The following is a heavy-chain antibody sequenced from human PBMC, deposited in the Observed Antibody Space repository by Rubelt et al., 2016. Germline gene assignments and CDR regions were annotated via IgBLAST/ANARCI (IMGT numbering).Heavy chain of an antibody. J-gene: IGHJ6*02. V-gene: IGHV3-30*04. CDR3: AREGADYYGSGNYGMDV. CDR1: GFTFSSYA. CDR2: ISYDGSNK. Sequence: QVQLVESGGGVVQPGRSLRLSCAASGFTFSSYAMHWVRQAPGKGLEWVAVISYDGSNKYYADSVKGRFTISRDNAKNSLYLQMNSLRAEDTAVYYCAREGADYYGSGNYGMDVWGQGTTVTVSS. D-gene: IGHD3-10*01.